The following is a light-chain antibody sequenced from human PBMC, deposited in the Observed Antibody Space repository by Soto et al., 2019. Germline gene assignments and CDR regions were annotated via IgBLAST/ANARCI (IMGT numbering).Light chain of an antibody. CDR3: QQSYSTPRT. CDR2: AAS. Sequence: DIQMTQSPSSLSASVGDRVTITCRASQSISSYLSWYQQKPGKAPQLLIYAASTLQSGVPSSFSGSGSGTDFTLTISSLQAEDVATYYCQQSYSTPRTFGQGTKLEIK. V-gene: IGKV1-39*01. CDR1: QSISSY. J-gene: IGKJ2*01.